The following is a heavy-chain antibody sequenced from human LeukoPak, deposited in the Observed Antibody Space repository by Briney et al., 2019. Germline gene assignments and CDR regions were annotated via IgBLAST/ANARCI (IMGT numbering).Heavy chain of an antibody. CDR2: ISMSGSNI. V-gene: IGHV3-48*03. D-gene: IGHD1-7*01. J-gene: IGHJ6*04. CDR3: ARDGTGYYYFGLDA. CDR1: GFTFSSYE. Sequence: GGSLRLSCAASGFTFSSYEMNWVRQAPGKGLEWVSSISMSGSNIHYADSVKGRFIISRDNAKDSLYLQMNSLRAEDTAVYYCARDGTGYYYFGLDAWGKGTTVTVSS.